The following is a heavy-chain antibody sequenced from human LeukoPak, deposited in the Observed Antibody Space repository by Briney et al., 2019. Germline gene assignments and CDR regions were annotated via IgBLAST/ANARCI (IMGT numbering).Heavy chain of an antibody. J-gene: IGHJ4*02. D-gene: IGHD3-10*01. CDR1: GFTFSSYA. CDR3: AKDDAWLRFGE. V-gene: IGHV3-23*01. Sequence: GGSLRLSCAASGFTFSSYAMSWVRQAPGKGLERVSGISPSGDITYYADSVKGRFTISRDNSKNTLYLEVISLTAEDTAVYYCAKDDAWLRFGEWSQGTLVTVSS. CDR2: ISPSGDIT.